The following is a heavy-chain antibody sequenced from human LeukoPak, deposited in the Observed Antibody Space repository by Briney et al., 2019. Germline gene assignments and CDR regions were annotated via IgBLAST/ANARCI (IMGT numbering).Heavy chain of an antibody. CDR3: ARSYSSGWSDY. J-gene: IGHJ4*02. Sequence: SETLSLTCTVSGGSISSYYWSWIRRPPGKGLEWIGYIYTSGSTNYNPSLKSRVTISVDTSKNQFSLKLSSVTAADTAVYYCARSYSSGWSDYWGQGTLVTVSS. CDR1: GGSISSYY. D-gene: IGHD6-19*01. CDR2: IYTSGST. V-gene: IGHV4-4*09.